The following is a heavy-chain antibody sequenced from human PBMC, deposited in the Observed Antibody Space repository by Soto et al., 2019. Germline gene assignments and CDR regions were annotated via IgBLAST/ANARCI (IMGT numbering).Heavy chain of an antibody. J-gene: IGHJ4*02. CDR1: WFSLSTSGVG. V-gene: IGHV2-5*02. CDR2: IYWDDDK. CDR3: AHATVYYYDSSGFAYYFDY. D-gene: IGHD3-22*01. Sequence: GSGPTLVNPTQTLTLTCTFSWFSLSTSGVGVGWIRQPPGKALEWLALIYWDDDKRYSPSLKSRLTITKDTSKNQVVLTMTNMDPVDTATYYCAHATVYYYDSSGFAYYFDYWGQGTLVTVSS.